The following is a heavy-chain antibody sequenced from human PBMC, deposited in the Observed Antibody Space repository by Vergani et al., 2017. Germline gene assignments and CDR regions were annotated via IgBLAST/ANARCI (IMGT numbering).Heavy chain of an antibody. J-gene: IGHJ4*02. CDR2: ISSSSSTI. CDR1: GFTFSSYA. V-gene: IGHV3-48*01. Sequence: EVQLLESGGGLVQPGGSLRLSCAASGFTFSSYAMSWVRQAPGKGLEWVSYISSSSSTIYYADSVKGRFTISRDNAKNSLYLQMNSLRAEDTAVYYCARDLHEVNKDIVVVPAALGFDYWGQGTLVTVSS. D-gene: IGHD2-2*01. CDR3: ARDLHEVNKDIVVVPAALGFDY.